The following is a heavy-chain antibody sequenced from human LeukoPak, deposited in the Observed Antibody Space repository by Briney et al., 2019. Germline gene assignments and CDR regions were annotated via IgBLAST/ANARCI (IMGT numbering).Heavy chain of an antibody. CDR1: GLTFSSYA. Sequence: GGSLRLSCAASGLTFSSYAMNWVRQAPGKGLEWVSAISGSGGTTYYADSVKGRFTISRDNSKNALYLQMNSLRVEDTAVYYCAKAISSRLYYYGMDVWGQGTTVTVSS. J-gene: IGHJ6*02. V-gene: IGHV3-23*01. CDR3: AKAISSRLYYYGMDV. D-gene: IGHD6-25*01. CDR2: ISGSGGTT.